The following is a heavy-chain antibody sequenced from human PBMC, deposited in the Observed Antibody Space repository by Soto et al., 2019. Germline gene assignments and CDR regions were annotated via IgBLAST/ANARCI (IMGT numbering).Heavy chain of an antibody. CDR2: IYYSGST. D-gene: IGHD3-22*01. CDR1: GGSISSGGYY. V-gene: IGHV4-31*03. Sequence: SETLSLTCTVSGGSISSGGYYWSWIRQHPGKGLEWIGYIYYSGSTYYNPSLKSRVTISVDTSKNQFSLKLSSVTAADTAVYYCARYNWYYCDSSGYHGPQRGRYYFDYWGQGTLVTVSS. J-gene: IGHJ4*02. CDR3: ARYNWYYCDSSGYHGPQRGRYYFDY.